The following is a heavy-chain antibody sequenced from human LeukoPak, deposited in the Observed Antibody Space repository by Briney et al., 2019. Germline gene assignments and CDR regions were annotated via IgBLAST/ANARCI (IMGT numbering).Heavy chain of an antibody. D-gene: IGHD3-16*02. CDR2: IHHDGRI. Sequence: GSLRLSCAASGFTFSDYYMSWVRQPPGKGLEWIGEIHHDGRINYNPSLKSRVTLSVDKSKNQFSLRLNSVTAADTAMYYCARSHDHLWGNYPDYWGQGTLVTVSS. J-gene: IGHJ4*02. V-gene: IGHV4-34*01. CDR1: GFTFSDYY. CDR3: ARSHDHLWGNYPDY.